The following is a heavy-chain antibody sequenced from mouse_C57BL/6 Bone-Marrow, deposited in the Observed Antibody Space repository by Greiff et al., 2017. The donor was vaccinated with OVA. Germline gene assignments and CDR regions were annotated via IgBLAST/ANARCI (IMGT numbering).Heavy chain of an antibody. V-gene: IGHV1-78*01. CDR1: GYTFTDHT. D-gene: IGHD2-1*01. J-gene: IGHJ4*01. CDR3: ARWIYGNYNYYAMDY. Sequence: LEESDAELVKPGASVKISCKVSGYTFTDHTIHWMKQRPEQGLEWIGYIYPRDGSTKYNEKFKGKATLTADKSSSTAYMQLNSLTSEDSAVYFCARWIYGNYNYYAMDYWGQGTSVTVSS. CDR2: IYPRDGST.